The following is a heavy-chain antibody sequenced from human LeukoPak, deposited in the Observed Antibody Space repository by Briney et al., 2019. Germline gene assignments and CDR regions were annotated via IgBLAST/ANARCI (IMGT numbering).Heavy chain of an antibody. D-gene: IGHD6-19*01. V-gene: IGHV3-33*01. CDR2: IWYDGSNK. CDR1: GFTFSSYG. CDR3: ARDRHSSGFLYYYYGMDV. Sequence: PGGSLRLSCAASGFTFSSYGMHWVRQAPGKGLEWVAVIWYDGSNKYYADSVKGRFTISRDNSKNTLYLQMNSLRAEDTAVYYCARDRHSSGFLYYYYGMDVWGQGTTVTVSS. J-gene: IGHJ6*02.